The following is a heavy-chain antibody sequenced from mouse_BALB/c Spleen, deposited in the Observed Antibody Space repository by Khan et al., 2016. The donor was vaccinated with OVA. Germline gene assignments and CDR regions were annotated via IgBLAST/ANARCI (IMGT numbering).Heavy chain of an antibody. CDR1: GYSFTDYN. CDR3: ARMEEYGNLYWYFDV. Sequence: LQESGPELVKPGASVKVSCKASGYSFTDYNMYWVKQSHGKSLEWIGYIDPYNGGTSYNQKFKGKATLTVDKSSSTAFMHLNSLTSEDSAVYYGARMEEYGNLYWYFDVWGEGTTVTVSS. J-gene: IGHJ1*01. V-gene: IGHV1S135*01. D-gene: IGHD2-10*02. CDR2: IDPYNGGT.